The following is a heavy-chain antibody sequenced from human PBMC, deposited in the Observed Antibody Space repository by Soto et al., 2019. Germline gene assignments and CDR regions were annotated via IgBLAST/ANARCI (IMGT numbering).Heavy chain of an antibody. CDR1: GFTFSSYG. Sequence: GALRLSCAASGFTFSSYGMHWVRQAPGKGLEWVAVISYDGSNKYYADSVKGRFTISRDNSKNTLYLQMNSLRAEDTAVYYCAAAHYDFWSGYYGGNAFDIWGQGTMVTVSS. J-gene: IGHJ3*02. CDR3: AAAHYDFWSGYYGGNAFDI. V-gene: IGHV3-30*03. CDR2: ISYDGSNK. D-gene: IGHD3-3*01.